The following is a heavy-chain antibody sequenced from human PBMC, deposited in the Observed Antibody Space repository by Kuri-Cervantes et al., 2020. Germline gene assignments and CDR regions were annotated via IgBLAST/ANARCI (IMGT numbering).Heavy chain of an antibody. D-gene: IGHD3-22*01. CDR3: ARDYYDSRNYNYFDY. J-gene: IGHJ4*02. CDR1: GYAFTDYY. V-gene: IGHV1-2*04. Sequence: ASVKVSCKASGYAFTDYYMHWVRQAPGQGLEWMGWINPNSGGTNYAQKFQGWVTMTRDTSITTAYMELSRLRSDDTAVYYCARDYYDSRNYNYFDYWGQRTLVTVSS. CDR2: INPNSGGT.